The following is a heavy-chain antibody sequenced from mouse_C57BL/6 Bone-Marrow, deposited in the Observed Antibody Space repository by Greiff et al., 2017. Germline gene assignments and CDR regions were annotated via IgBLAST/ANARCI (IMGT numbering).Heavy chain of an antibody. J-gene: IGHJ2*01. CDR1: GFTFSSYA. CDR3: ARDRGYDGGYYFDY. Sequence: EVKVVESGGGLVKPGGSLKLSCAASGFTFSSYAMSWVRQTPEKRLEWVATISDGGSYTYYPDNVKGRFTISRDNAKNNLYLQMSHLKSEDTAMYYCARDRGYDGGYYFDYWGQGTTLTVSS. D-gene: IGHD2-2*01. V-gene: IGHV5-4*01. CDR2: ISDGGSYT.